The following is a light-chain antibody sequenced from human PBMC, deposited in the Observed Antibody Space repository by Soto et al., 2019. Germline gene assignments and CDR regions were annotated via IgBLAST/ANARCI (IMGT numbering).Light chain of an antibody. Sequence: QSVLTQPPSVSEAPRQRVTISCSGSSSNIGNNAVNWYQQLPGQAPKLLIFYDDLLPSGVSDRFSGSKSGTSVSLAISSLRSEDEADYYCAAWDDSLNGWVFGGGTKLTVL. V-gene: IGLV1-36*01. CDR2: YDD. CDR3: AAWDDSLNGWV. J-gene: IGLJ3*02. CDR1: SSNIGNNA.